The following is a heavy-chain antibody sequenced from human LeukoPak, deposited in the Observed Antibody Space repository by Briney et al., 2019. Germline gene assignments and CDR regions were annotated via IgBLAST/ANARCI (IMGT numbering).Heavy chain of an antibody. CDR1: GFTFRNYG. V-gene: IGHV3-30*19. CDR3: ARDRAMIVSNLEY. Sequence: GGSLRLSCAASGFTFRNYGMNWVRQAPGKGLEWVAVISYDGSNKYYADSVKGRFTISRDNSKNTLYLQMNSLRAEDTAVYYCARDRAMIVSNLEYWGQGTLVTVSS. D-gene: IGHD3-22*01. J-gene: IGHJ4*02. CDR2: ISYDGSNK.